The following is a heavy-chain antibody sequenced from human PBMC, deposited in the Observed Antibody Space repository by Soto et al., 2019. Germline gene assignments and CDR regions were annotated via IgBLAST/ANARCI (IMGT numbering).Heavy chain of an antibody. CDR3: AKTGCSSATCYVTN. J-gene: IGHJ4*02. D-gene: IGHD2-2*01. CDR1: GFTFSTYG. V-gene: IGHV3-30*18. Sequence: GGSLRLSCAASGFTFSTYGMHWVRQAPGKGLEWATVISYDGSNIYYADSVKGRFTISRDNSKNTLYLQMNNLRAEETAVYYCAKTGCSSATCYVTNWGQGTLVTVSS. CDR2: ISYDGSNI.